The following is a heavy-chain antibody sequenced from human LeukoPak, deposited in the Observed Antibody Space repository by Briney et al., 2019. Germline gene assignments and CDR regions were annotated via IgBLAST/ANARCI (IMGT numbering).Heavy chain of an antibody. J-gene: IGHJ5*02. Sequence: GGSLRLSCAASGFTFSSYSMNWVRQAPGKGLEWVSYISSSSSTIYYADSVKGRFTISRDNVKNSLYLQMNSLRAEDTAVYYCARGPYDYVWGSYRYTENWFDPWGQGTLVTVSS. CDR2: ISSSSSTI. CDR3: ARGPYDYVWGSYRYTENWFDP. CDR1: GFTFSSYS. V-gene: IGHV3-48*01. D-gene: IGHD3-16*02.